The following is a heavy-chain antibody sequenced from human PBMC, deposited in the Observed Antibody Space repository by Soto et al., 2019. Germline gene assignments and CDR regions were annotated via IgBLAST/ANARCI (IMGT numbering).Heavy chain of an antibody. D-gene: IGHD4-4*01. Sequence: SVKVSCKALGNTFCYRYLHWVRQAPGQALEWMGGITPIFGTANYAQKFQGRVTITADESTSTAYMELSSLRSEDTAVYYCATTGRYSNYGLTGYYYYGMDVWGQGTTVTVSS. CDR3: ATTGRYSNYGLTGYYYYGMDV. V-gene: IGHV1-69*13. CDR2: ITPIFGTA. J-gene: IGHJ6*02. CDR1: GNTFCYRY.